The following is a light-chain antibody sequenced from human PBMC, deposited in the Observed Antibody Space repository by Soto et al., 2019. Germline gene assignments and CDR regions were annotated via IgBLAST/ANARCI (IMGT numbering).Light chain of an antibody. CDR3: QHDYSYSEA. CDR1: RSAISSC. V-gene: IGKV3-20*01. J-gene: IGKJ1*01. Sequence: EFVLTQSPGTLSLSPAARATLSCRTSRSAISSCLAWYQQKPGQAPRLLIYGASSRDSGIPERFSGSGSGTEFTLTISSLQPDDFATYYCQHDYSYSEAFGQGTKVDIK. CDR2: GAS.